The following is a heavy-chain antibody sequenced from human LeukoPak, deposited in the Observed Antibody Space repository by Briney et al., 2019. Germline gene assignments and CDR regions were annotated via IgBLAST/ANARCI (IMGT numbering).Heavy chain of an antibody. CDR1: GGSISNGDYY. J-gene: IGHJ5*02. D-gene: IGHD2-8*01. CDR3: ARRQITNNWFDP. V-gene: IGHV4-30-4*01. CDR2: IYYSGST. Sequence: PSETLSLTCTVSGGSISNGDYYWSWIRQPPGKGLEWIGYIYYSGSTYYNPSLKSRVTISVDTSKNQFSLKLSSVTAADTAVYYCARRQITNNWFDPWGQGTLVTVSS.